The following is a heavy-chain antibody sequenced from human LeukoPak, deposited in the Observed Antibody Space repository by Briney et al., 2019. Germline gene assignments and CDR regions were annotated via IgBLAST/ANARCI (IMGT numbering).Heavy chain of an antibody. CDR1: GFTFSTYW. CDR2: INSDGSTT. V-gene: IGHV3-74*01. J-gene: IGHJ4*02. CDR3: AKAPVTSCRGAFCYPFDY. D-gene: IGHD2-15*01. Sequence: PGGSLRLSCGGSGFTFSTYWMHWVRQAPGKGLVWVSHINSDGSTTSYADSVKGRFTISRDNAKDTLYLQMNSLRAEDTAVYYCAKAPVTSCRGAFCYPFDYWGQGTLVTVSS.